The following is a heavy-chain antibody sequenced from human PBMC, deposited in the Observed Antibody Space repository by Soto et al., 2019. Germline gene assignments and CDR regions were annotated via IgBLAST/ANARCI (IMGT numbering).Heavy chain of an antibody. CDR2: INSDGSTI. CDR3: ACGSIDYSSSWYDY. V-gene: IGHV3-74*01. D-gene: IGHD6-13*01. J-gene: IGHJ4*02. Sequence: EVQLLESGGGLVQSGGSVRLSCAASGFTFSSLWMHWVRQAPGKGLVWVSRINSDGSTIDYADSVKGRFTISRDNAKNMVYVQMNSLRAEDTAVYYCACGSIDYSSSWYDYWGQGTLVTVSS. CDR1: GFTFSSLW.